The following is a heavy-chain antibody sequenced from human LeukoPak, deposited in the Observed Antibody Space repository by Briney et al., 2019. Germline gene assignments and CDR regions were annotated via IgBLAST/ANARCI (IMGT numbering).Heavy chain of an antibody. D-gene: IGHD3-9*01. CDR2: ISSSSSTI. CDR3: ARALYDILTGYYIDY. V-gene: IGHV3-48*02. Sequence: GGSLRLSCAASRFTFSSYSMNWVRQAPGMGLEWVSYISSSSSTIYYADSVKGRFTISRDSAKNSLYLQMNSLRDEDTAVYYCARALYDILTGYYIDYWGQGTLVTVSS. CDR1: RFTFSSYS. J-gene: IGHJ4*02.